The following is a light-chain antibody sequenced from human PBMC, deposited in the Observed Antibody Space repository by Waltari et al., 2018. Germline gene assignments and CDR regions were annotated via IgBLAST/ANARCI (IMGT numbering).Light chain of an antibody. J-gene: IGKJ1*01. CDR3: QQYGTSRT. CDR1: QSVSSNY. V-gene: IGKV3-20*01. Sequence: EVELTQSPDTLSLSPGERATLSCRASQSVSSNYFAWYQQKPGQAPRLLIYGASNRATGIPDRFSGRGSGTDFTLTISRLEPEDFALYYCQQYGTSRTFGRGTKVEI. CDR2: GAS.